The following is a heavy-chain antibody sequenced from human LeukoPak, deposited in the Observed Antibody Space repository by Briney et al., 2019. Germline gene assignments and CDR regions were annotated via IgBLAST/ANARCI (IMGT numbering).Heavy chain of an antibody. Sequence: GGSLRLSCTASGFTFSDYWMTWVRQAPGKGLEWVANIKQDGSAKYYVDSVTGRFTISRDNAKNSLYLQMDSLRVEDTATYYCARWRGSTSERSDYWGQGTLVTVSS. J-gene: IGHJ4*02. V-gene: IGHV3-7*01. CDR1: GFTFSDYW. CDR3: ARWRGSTSERSDY. CDR2: IKQDGSAK. D-gene: IGHD2-2*01.